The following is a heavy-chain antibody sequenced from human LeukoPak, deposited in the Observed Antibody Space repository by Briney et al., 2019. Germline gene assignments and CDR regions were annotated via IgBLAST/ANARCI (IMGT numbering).Heavy chain of an antibody. CDR2: IRYDGSNK. Sequence: GGSLRLSCAASGFTFSSYDMHWVRQAPGKGLEWVAFIRYDGSNKYYADSVKGRFTISRDNSKNTLYLQMNSLRAEDTAVYYCAKSRGTVMGTNFDYGGQGTLVTVSS. CDR1: GFTFSSYD. CDR3: AKSRGTVMGTNFDY. V-gene: IGHV3-30*02. D-gene: IGHD5-18*01. J-gene: IGHJ4*02.